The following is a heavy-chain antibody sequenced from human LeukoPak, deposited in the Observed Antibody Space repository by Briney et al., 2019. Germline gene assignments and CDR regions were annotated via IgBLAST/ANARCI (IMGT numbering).Heavy chain of an antibody. CDR2: IWYDGSNK. V-gene: IGHV3-33*01. J-gene: IGHJ4*02. CDR1: GFTFSSYG. Sequence: PGGSLRLSCAASGFTFSSYGMHWVRQAPGKGLEWVAVIWYDGSNKYYADSVKGRFTISRDNSKNTLYLQVNSLRAEDTAVYYCLARYSSGWSFDYWGQGTLVTVSS. CDR3: LARYSSGWSFDY. D-gene: IGHD6-19*01.